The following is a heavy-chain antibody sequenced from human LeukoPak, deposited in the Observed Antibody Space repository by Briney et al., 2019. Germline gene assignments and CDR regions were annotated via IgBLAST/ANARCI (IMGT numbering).Heavy chain of an antibody. CDR2: IYSGGST. D-gene: IGHD3-3*01. V-gene: IGHV3-66*01. Sequence: GGSLRLSCAASGFTVSSNYMSWVRQAPGKGLECVSVIYSGGSTYYADSVKGRFTISRDNSKNTLYLQMNSLRAEDTAVYYCARDYDFWSGYYYYYGMVVWGQGTTVTVSS. J-gene: IGHJ6*02. CDR3: ARDYDFWSGYYYYYGMVV. CDR1: GFTVSSNY.